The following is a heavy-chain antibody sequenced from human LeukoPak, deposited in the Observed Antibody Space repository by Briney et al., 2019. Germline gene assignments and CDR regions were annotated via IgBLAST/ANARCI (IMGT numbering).Heavy chain of an antibody. CDR1: GYTFISYG. V-gene: IGHV1-18*01. CDR3: ARAREGSFNY. D-gene: IGHD1-26*01. CDR2: ISAYNGNT. Sequence: ASVKVSCKASGYTFISYGISWVRQAPGQGLEWMGWISAYNGNTKYAQKLQGRVTMTTDTSTSTAYMELRSLRSDDTDIYYCARAREGSFNYWGQGTLVTVSS. J-gene: IGHJ4*02.